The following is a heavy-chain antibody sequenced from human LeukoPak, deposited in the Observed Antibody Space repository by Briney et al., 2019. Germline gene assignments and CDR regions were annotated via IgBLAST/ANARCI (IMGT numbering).Heavy chain of an antibody. J-gene: IGHJ4*02. CDR1: GFTFSSYA. D-gene: IGHD5-18*01. CDR2: ISYDGSNK. V-gene: IGHV3-30-3*01. CDR3: ARAEFTWIQLWLQWQLDY. Sequence: QAGGSLRLSCAASGFTFSSYAMHWVRQAPGKGLEWVAVISYDGSNKYYADSVKGRFTISRDNSKNTLYLQMNSLRAEDTAVYYCARAEFTWIQLWLQWQLDYWGQGTLVTVSS.